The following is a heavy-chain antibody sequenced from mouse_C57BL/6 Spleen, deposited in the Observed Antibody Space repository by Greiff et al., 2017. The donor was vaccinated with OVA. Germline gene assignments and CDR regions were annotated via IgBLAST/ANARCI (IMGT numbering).Heavy chain of an antibody. J-gene: IGHJ2*01. CDR1: GYTFTSYW. D-gene: IGHD2-1*01. V-gene: IGHV1-53*01. CDR2: INPSNGGT. Sequence: VQLQQPGTELVKPGASVKLSCKASGYTFTSYWMHWVKQRPGQGLEWIGNINPSNGGTNYNEKFKSKATLTVDKATSTPYMQLSSLTSEDYAVYYCAGGHRYGNFDYWGQGTTLTVSS. CDR3: AGGHRYGNFDY.